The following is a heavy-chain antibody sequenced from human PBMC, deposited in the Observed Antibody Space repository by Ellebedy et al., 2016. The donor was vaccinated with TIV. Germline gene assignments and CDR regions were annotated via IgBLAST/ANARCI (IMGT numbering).Heavy chain of an antibody. Sequence: GESLKISCADSGFTFSTYLMTWVRQAPGKGLEWVASIKQDGSEKYYLDSVKGRFTISRDNTKNSLYLQMNSLRVEDKAVYYCARARGLPNENGGGAGYGLDVWGQGTTVTVSS. J-gene: IGHJ6*02. CDR2: IKQDGSEK. CDR1: GFTFSTYL. D-gene: IGHD1-26*01. V-gene: IGHV3-7*03. CDR3: ARARGLPNENGGGAGYGLDV.